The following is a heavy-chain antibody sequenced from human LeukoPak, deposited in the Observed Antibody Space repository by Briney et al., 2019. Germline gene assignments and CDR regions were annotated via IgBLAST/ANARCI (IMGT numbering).Heavy chain of an antibody. J-gene: IGHJ6*03. D-gene: IGHD2-2*01. CDR2: VGFSDGYT. Sequence: GGSLRLSCAASGFTFSNYAMNWVRQAPGEGLEWVSSVGFSDGYTFYADSAKGRFTISRDNSKNTLYLQMDSLRAEDTAVYYCAGSPLCRSADCSNYYYYFYMDVWGTGTTVTVSS. CDR1: GFTFSNYA. CDR3: AGSPLCRSADCSNYYYYFYMDV. V-gene: IGHV3-23*01.